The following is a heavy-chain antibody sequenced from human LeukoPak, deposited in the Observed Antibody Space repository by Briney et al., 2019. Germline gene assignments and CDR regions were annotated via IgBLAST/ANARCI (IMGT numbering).Heavy chain of an antibody. CDR3: ARGRSGIRYFDWLLRCFDY. V-gene: IGHV4-34*01. J-gene: IGHJ4*02. D-gene: IGHD3-9*01. Sequence: KTSETLSLTCAVYGGSFSGYYWSWIRQPPGKGLEWIGEINHSGSTNYNPSLKSRVTISVDTSKNQFSLKLSSVTAANTAVYYCARGRSGIRYFDWLLRCFDYWGQGTLVTVSS. CDR1: GGSFSGYY. CDR2: INHSGST.